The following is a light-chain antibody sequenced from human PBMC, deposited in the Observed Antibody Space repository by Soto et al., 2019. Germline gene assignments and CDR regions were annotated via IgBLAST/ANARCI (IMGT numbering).Light chain of an antibody. CDR2: EVS. Sequence: QSVLTQPASVSESPGQSITISCTGTSSVVGSYNLVSWYQQHPGKVPKLVIYEVSNRPSGVSARFSGSKSGNTASLTISGLQVEDAADYYCCSKSGGTSVIFGGGTQLTV. CDR1: SSVVGSYNL. V-gene: IGLV2-23*02. CDR3: CSKSGGTSVI. J-gene: IGLJ2*01.